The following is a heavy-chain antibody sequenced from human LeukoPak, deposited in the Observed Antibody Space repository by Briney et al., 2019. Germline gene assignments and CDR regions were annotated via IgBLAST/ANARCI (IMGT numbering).Heavy chain of an antibody. Sequence: ASVKVSCKASGYTFTSYDINWVRQATGQGLEWMGWMNPNSGNTGYAQKFQGRVTMTRNTSISTAYMELSSLRSEDTGVYYCASFRGAIPDYYYYGMDVWGQGTTVTVSS. CDR3: ASFRGAIPDYYYYGMDV. CDR2: MNPNSGNT. D-gene: IGHD4/OR15-4a*01. J-gene: IGHJ6*02. CDR1: GYTFTSYD. V-gene: IGHV1-8*01.